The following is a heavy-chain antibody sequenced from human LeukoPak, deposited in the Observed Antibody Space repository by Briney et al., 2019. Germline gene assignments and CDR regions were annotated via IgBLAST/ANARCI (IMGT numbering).Heavy chain of an antibody. J-gene: IGHJ4*02. Sequence: GQSLNISFKGSGYSFNSYWIGWVRQMPGKGLEWMGIIYPGDSDTTYSPSFQGQVTISADKSIGTAYLQWSSLKASDIAMYYCARRFTAAAGTAFDHWGQGTLVTVSS. CDR3: ARRFTAAAGTAFDH. CDR1: GYSFNSYW. D-gene: IGHD6-13*01. V-gene: IGHV5-51*01. CDR2: IYPGDSDT.